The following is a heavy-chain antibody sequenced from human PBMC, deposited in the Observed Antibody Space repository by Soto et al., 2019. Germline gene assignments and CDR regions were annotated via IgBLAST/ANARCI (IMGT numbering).Heavy chain of an antibody. D-gene: IGHD5-18*01. V-gene: IGHV3-48*03. Sequence: GGSLRLSCAASGFTFSSYEMNWVRQATGKGLEWVSYISSSGSTIYYADSVKGRFTISRDNAKNSLYLQMNCLRAEDTAVYYCAIDPTAPDGMYSCGQETTVTVS. CDR3: AIDPTAPDGMYS. J-gene: IGHJ6*02. CDR1: GFTFSSYE. CDR2: ISSSGSTI.